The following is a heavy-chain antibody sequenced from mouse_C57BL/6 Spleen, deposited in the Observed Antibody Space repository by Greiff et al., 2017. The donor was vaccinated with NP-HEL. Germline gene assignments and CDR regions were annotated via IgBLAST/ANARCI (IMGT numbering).Heavy chain of an antibody. CDR2: ISYSGST. D-gene: IGHD2-1*01. V-gene: IGHV3-1*01. CDR1: GYSITSGYD. CDR3: ARDAGNFFWFAY. Sequence: EVMLVESGPGMVKPSQSLSLTCTVTGYSITSGYDWHWIRHFPGNKLEWMGYISYSGSTNYNPSLKSRISITHDTSKNHFFLKLNSVTTEDTATYYCARDAGNFFWFAYWGQGTLVTVSA. J-gene: IGHJ3*01.